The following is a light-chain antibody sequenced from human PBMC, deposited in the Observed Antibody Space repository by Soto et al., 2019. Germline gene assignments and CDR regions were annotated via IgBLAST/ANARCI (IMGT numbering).Light chain of an antibody. CDR1: SSDVGGYNY. Sequence: QPVLTQPASVSGSPGQSITISCTGTSSDVGGYNYVSWYQQHPGKAPKLIIYEVSNRPSGVSNRFSGSKSGNTASLTISGLQAEDEADYYCSSYTGSSTPYVFGTGTKLTVL. CDR3: SSYTGSSTPYV. V-gene: IGLV2-14*01. CDR2: EVS. J-gene: IGLJ1*01.